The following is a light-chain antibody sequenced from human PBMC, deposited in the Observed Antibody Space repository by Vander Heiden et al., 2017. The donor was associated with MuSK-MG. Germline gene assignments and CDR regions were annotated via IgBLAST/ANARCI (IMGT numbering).Light chain of an antibody. CDR1: SSDVGGFNY. J-gene: IGLJ2*01. V-gene: IGLV2-14*01. Sequence: QPALTQPASGSGSHGLSLTIPRTGTSSDVGGFNYFSWYQQHPGKSPKLLIYDVSNRPSGVSTRFSGSKSGNTASLTISGRQAEVEADYYCRSYTSSSPVVFGGGTKLTVL. CDR3: RSYTSSSPVV. CDR2: DVS.